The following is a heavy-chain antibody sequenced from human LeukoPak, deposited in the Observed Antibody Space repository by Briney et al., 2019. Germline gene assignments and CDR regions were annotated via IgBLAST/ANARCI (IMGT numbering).Heavy chain of an antibody. CDR1: GGSISSGSYY. V-gene: IGHV4-61*02. D-gene: IGHD3-22*01. CDR3: ARTPGYYYDSSGSYYFDY. Sequence: PSETLSLTCTVSGGSISSGSYYWSWIRQPAGKGLEWIGRIYTSGSTNYNPSLKSRVTISVDTSRNQFSLKLSSVTAADTAVYYCARTPGYYYDSSGSYYFDYWGQGTLVTVSS. CDR2: IYTSGST. J-gene: IGHJ4*02.